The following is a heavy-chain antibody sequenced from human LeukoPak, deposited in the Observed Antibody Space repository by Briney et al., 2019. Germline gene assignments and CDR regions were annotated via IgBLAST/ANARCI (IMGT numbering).Heavy chain of an antibody. CDR1: GGTFSSYA. CDR3: AREGPLHDFWSGYYGDY. D-gene: IGHD3-3*01. V-gene: IGHV1-69*05. J-gene: IGHJ4*02. CDR2: IIPIFGTA. Sequence: SVKVSCKASGGTFSSYAISWVRQAPGQGLEWMGRIIPIFGTANYAQKFQGRVTITTDESTSTAYMELSSLRSEDTAVYYCAREGPLHDFWSGYYGDYWGQGTLVTASS.